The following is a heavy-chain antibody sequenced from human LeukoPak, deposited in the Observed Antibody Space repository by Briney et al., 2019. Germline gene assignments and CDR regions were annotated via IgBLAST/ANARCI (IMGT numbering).Heavy chain of an antibody. D-gene: IGHD2-15*01. CDR3: ARYAVVGTPFFDY. J-gene: IGHJ4*02. CDR2: ISDSGGST. CDR1: GFTFSSYV. Sequence: GGSLRLSCAASGFTFSSYVMSWVRQAPGKGLEWVSAISDSGGSTYYADSVKGRFTSSRDNSKNTLYLQMSSLRAEDTAVYYCARYAVVGTPFFDYWGQGTLVTVSS. V-gene: IGHV3-23*01.